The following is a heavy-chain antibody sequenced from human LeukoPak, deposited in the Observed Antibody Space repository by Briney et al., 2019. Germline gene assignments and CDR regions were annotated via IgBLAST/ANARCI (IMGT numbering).Heavy chain of an antibody. CDR2: MNPNSGNT. CDR3: AGASYDFWSGYYRRNDAFDI. D-gene: IGHD3-3*01. CDR1: GYTFTSYD. Sequence: ASVKVSCKASGYTFTSYDINWVRQATGQGLEWMGWMNPNSGNTGYAQKFQGRVTMTRNTSISTAYMELSSLRSEDTAVYYCAGASYDFWSGYYRRNDAFDIWGQGTMVTVSS. J-gene: IGHJ3*02. V-gene: IGHV1-8*01.